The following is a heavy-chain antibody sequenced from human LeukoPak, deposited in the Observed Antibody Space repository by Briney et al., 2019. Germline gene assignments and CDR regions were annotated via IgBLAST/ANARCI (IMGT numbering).Heavy chain of an antibody. D-gene: IGHD1-26*01. Sequence: PGGSLRLSCAASGFTFSSYGMHWVRQAPGKGLEWVAVIWYDGSNKYYADSVKGRFTISRDNSKNTLYLQMNSLRAEDTAVYYCARDSWGSGYTGSYYYYGMDVWGQGTTVTVSS. CDR1: GFTFSSYG. J-gene: IGHJ6*02. V-gene: IGHV3-33*01. CDR3: ARDSWGSGYTGSYYYYGMDV. CDR2: IWYDGSNK.